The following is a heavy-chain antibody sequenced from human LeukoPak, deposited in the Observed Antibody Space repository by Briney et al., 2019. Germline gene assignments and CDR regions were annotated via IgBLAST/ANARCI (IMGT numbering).Heavy chain of an antibody. CDR1: GYTFIGYY. V-gene: IGHV1-2*02. CDR3: ARDVTGDQSWFFDL. D-gene: IGHD7-27*01. J-gene: IGHJ2*01. CDR2: INPNSGGT. Sequence: ASVKVSCKASGYTFIGYYMHWVRQAPGQGLEWMGWINPNSGGTNYAQKFQGRVTMTRDTSISTAYMEVSRLTPDDTAVYYCARDVTGDQSWFFDLWGRGTLVTVSS.